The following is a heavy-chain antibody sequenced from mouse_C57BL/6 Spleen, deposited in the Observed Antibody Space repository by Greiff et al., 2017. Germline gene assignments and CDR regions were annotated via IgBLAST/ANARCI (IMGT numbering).Heavy chain of an antibody. V-gene: IGHV1-15*01. CDR1: GYTFTDYE. Sequence: VQLQQSGAELVRPGASVTLSCKASGYTFTDYEMHWVKQTPVHGLEWIGAIDPETGGTAYNQKFKGKAILAAGKSSSTAYMELRSLTSEASAVYYCKRAVAHGGDPHFDYWGQGTTLTVSS. J-gene: IGHJ2*01. D-gene: IGHD3-3*01. CDR2: IDPETGGT. CDR3: KRAVAHGGDPHFDY.